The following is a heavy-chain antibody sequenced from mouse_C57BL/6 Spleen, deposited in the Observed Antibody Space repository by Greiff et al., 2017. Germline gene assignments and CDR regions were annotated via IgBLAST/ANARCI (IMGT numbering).Heavy chain of an antibody. J-gene: IGHJ2*01. CDR1: GYTFTSYW. CDR2: IHPNSGST. Sequence: QVQLQQPGAELVKPGASVKLSCKASGYTFTSYWMHWVKQRPGQGLEWIGMIHPNSGSTNYNEKFKSKATLTVDKSSSTAYMQLRSLTSEDSAVYYCARDGYDSYYFDYWGQGTTLTVSS. V-gene: IGHV1-64*01. D-gene: IGHD2-2*01. CDR3: ARDGYDSYYFDY.